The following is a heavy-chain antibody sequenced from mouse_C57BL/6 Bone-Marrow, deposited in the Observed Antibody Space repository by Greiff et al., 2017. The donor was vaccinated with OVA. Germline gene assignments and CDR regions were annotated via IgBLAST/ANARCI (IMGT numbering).Heavy chain of an antibody. Sequence: VKLQESGAELVRPGTSVKVSCKASGYAFTNYLIEWVKQRPGQGLEWIGVINPGSGGTNYNEKFKGKATLTADKSSSTAYMQLSSLTSEDSAVYFCARWGYYGSSPWFAYWGQGTLVTVSA. J-gene: IGHJ3*01. D-gene: IGHD1-1*01. CDR3: ARWGYYGSSPWFAY. CDR2: INPGSGGT. V-gene: IGHV1-54*01. CDR1: GYAFTNYL.